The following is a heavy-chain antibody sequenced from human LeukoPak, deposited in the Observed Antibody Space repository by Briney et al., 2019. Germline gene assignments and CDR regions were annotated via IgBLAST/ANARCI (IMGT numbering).Heavy chain of an antibody. J-gene: IGHJ5*01. D-gene: IGHD4-17*01. CDR2: IYYTGNT. V-gene: IGHV4-30-4*01. CDR1: GGSITSDGYY. CDR3: ARADYGDYPGLYS. Sequence: SETLSLTCTVSGGSITSDGYYWSWLRQPPGKGLQWIGYIYYTGNTYSNPSLKSRVTISVDTSKNQFSLRLSSVTAADTAGYYCARADYGDYPGLYSRGQGTLVTVSP.